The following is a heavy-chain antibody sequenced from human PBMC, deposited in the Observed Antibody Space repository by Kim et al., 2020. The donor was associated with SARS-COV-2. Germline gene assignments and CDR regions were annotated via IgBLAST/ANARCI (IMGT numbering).Heavy chain of an antibody. Sequence: SVKVSCKASGGTFSSYAISWVRQAPGQGLEWMGGIIPIFGTANYAQKFQGRVTITADESTSTAYMELSSLRSEDTAVYYCAGSMARSTNKGPSLLLYYYGMDVWGQGTTVTVSS. CDR1: GGTFSSYA. J-gene: IGHJ6*02. CDR2: IIPIFGTA. CDR3: AGSMARSTNKGPSLLLYYYGMDV. D-gene: IGHD2-2*01. V-gene: IGHV1-69*13.